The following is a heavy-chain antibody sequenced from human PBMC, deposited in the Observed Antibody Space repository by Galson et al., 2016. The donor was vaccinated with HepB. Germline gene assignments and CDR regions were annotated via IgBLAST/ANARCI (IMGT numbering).Heavy chain of an antibody. CDR3: ARRWYNWNYFSAFDI. J-gene: IGHJ3*02. CDR2: IYYTGKT. CDR1: GGSISGYY. V-gene: IGHV4-59*01. D-gene: IGHD1-7*01. Sequence: LSLTCTVSGGSISGYYWSWIRQPPGTGLEWIGDIYYTGKTYYNPSLKSRLTISIDTSKSQFSLELSSVTAADTAVYYCARRWYNWNYFSAFDIWGQGTMVTVSS.